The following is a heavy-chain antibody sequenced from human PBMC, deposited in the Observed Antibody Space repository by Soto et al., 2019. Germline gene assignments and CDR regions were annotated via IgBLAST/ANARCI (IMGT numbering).Heavy chain of an antibody. V-gene: IGHV1-69*12. CDR2: IIPIFGTA. D-gene: IGHD3-22*01. Sequence: QVQLVQSGAEVEKPGSSVKVSCKASGGTFSSYAISWVRQAPGQGLEWMGEIIPIFGTANYAQKFQGRVTITADESTSTAYMELRSLRSEDTAVYYCARDRGPSSGYYPYWFDPWGQGTLVTVSS. CDR1: GGTFSSYA. CDR3: ARDRGPSSGYYPYWFDP. J-gene: IGHJ5*02.